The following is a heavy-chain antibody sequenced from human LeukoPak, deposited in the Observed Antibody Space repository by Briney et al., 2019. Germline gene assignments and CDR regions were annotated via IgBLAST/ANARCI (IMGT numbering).Heavy chain of an antibody. J-gene: IGHJ4*02. V-gene: IGHV1-18*01. CDR2: ISAYNGNT. CDR3: ARDHWSRTTVTTTGGY. Sequence: ASVKVSCKASGYTFTSYGISWVRQAPGQGLEWMGWISAYNGNTNYAQKLQGRVTMTTDTSTSTAYTELRSLRSDDTAVYYCARDHWSRTTVTTTGGYWGQGTLVTVSS. D-gene: IGHD4-17*01. CDR1: GYTFTSYG.